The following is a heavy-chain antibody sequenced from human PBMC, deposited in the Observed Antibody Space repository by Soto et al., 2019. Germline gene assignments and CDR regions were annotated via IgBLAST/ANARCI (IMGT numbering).Heavy chain of an antibody. J-gene: IGHJ4*02. CDR3: GRLFDSGHGPFDY. V-gene: IGHV1-18*01. Sequence: ASVKVSCKASGYTFTSYGISWVRQAPGQGLEWMGWISAYNGNTNYAQKLQGRFTISRDNSKNTLYLQMNTLRAEDTAVYYCGRLFDSGHGPFDYWGQGTLVTVSS. CDR2: ISAYNGNT. D-gene: IGHD3-10*01. CDR1: GYTFTSYG.